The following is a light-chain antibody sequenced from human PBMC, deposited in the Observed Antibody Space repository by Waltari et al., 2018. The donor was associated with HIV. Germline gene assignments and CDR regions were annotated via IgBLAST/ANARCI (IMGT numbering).Light chain of an antibody. Sequence: DIQMTQSPSTLSASVGDRVTITCRASQSISTWLAWYQNKPGSAPKLLIYKASTLVSGVPSRFSGDGSGTEFTLTISSLQPEDFATYFCQHYNSYTALTFGGGTMVEIK. V-gene: IGKV1-5*03. CDR3: QHYNSYTALT. CDR2: KAS. J-gene: IGKJ4*01. CDR1: QSISTW.